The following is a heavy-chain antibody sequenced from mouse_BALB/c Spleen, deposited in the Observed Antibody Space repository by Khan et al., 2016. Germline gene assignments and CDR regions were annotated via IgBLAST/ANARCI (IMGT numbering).Heavy chain of an antibody. Sequence: QVQLKESGPGLVQPSQSLSITCTVSGFSLTSYGVHWVRQSPGKGLEWLGVIWTGGSTDYNAAFISRLSISKDNTKSQAVLKMNSLQSTDTCIYYWARNTGYFWYFDVWGTGTAVTVSS. J-gene: IGHJ1*03. V-gene: IGHV2-2*03. CDR2: IWTGGST. CDR3: ARNTGYFWYFDV. CDR1: GFSLTSYG. D-gene: IGHD2-3*01.